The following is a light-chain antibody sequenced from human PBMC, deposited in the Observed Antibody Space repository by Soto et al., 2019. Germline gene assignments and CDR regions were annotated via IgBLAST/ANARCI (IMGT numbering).Light chain of an antibody. CDR2: SND. V-gene: IGLV1-44*01. CDR3: AAWDESLNGPV. J-gene: IGLJ3*02. CDR1: TSNIGSNS. Sequence: QSVLTQPPSASGTPGQRVTISCSGSTSNIGSNSVNWYQQVPGTAPKLLIYSNDQRPSGVPHRFSGSKSGTSASLAISGLQSEDEADYYCAAWDESLNGPVFGGGTKLTVL.